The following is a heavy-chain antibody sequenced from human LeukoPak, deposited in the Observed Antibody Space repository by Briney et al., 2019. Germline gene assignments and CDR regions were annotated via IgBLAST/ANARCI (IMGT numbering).Heavy chain of an antibody. CDR1: GFTFSNYA. V-gene: IGHV3-23*01. CDR2: VSGSAGNT. J-gene: IGHJ6*03. D-gene: IGHD5-12*01. Sequence: GGSLRLSCAASGFTFSNYAMSWVRQAPGKGLEWVSSVSGSAGNTFYADSVKGRFTISRDNSKNTLYLQMNSLRAEDTAVYYCATRGDYMDVWGKGTTVTISS. CDR3: ATRGDYMDV.